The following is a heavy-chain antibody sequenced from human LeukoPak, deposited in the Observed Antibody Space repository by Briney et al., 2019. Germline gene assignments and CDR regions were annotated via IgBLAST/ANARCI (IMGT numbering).Heavy chain of an antibody. V-gene: IGHV3-33*01. J-gene: IGHJ4*02. Sequence: PGGSLRLSCAASGFPFSSYGMHWVRQAPGKGLEWVAVIWFDGSIKYYADSVKGRFTISRDNSRNTLFLQMNSLRAKDTAVYYCASAAGPFDNWGQGTLVTVSS. CDR3: ASAAGPFDN. CDR1: GFPFSSYG. D-gene: IGHD6-19*01. CDR2: IWFDGSIK.